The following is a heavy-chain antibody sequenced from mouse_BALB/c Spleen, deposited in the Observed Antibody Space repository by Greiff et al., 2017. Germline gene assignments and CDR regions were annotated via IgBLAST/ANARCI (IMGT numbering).Heavy chain of an antibody. CDR2: INPSTGYT. Sequence: QVQLQQSGAELAKPGASVKMSCKASGYTFTSYWMHWVKQRPGQGLEWIGYINPSTGYTEYNQKFKDKATLTADKSSSTAYMQLSSLTSEDSAVYYCATHYYGSAWFADWGQGTLVTVSA. J-gene: IGHJ3*01. V-gene: IGHV1-7*01. CDR1: GYTFTSYW. D-gene: IGHD1-2*01. CDR3: ATHYYGSAWFAD.